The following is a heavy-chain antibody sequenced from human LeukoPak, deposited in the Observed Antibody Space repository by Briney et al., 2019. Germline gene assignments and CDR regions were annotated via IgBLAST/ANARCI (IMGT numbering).Heavy chain of an antibody. CDR2: INQDGSHK. J-gene: IGHJ4*02. D-gene: IGHD3-16*01. CDR1: GFTFSSYG. Sequence: GGSLRLSCAASGFTFSSYGMHWVRQAPGKGLEWVANINQDGSHKNYVDSVKGRFTISRDNAKNSLYLQMNSLRAEDTAVYYCTKYYGNAAYTDYWGQGTLVTVSS. CDR3: TKYYGNAAYTDY. V-gene: IGHV3-7*01.